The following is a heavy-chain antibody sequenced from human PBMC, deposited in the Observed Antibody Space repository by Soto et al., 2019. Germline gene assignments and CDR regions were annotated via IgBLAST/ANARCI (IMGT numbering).Heavy chain of an antibody. CDR3: ERREPGPKWEPLLFDH. V-gene: IGHV5-51*07. CDR2: IYPGDSDT. Sequence: GESLKISCKGSGYSFTSYWIGWVHQMPGKGLEWMGIIYPGDSDTRYSPSFQGQVTISADKSISTAYLQWSSLKASDIAMYYFERREPGPKWEPLLFDHWGQGSLVIVCS. D-gene: IGHD1-26*01. CDR1: GYSFTSYW. J-gene: IGHJ4*02.